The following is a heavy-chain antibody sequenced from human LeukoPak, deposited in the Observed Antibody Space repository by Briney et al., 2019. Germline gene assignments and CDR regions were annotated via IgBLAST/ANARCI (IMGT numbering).Heavy chain of an antibody. CDR1: GFTFSSYA. D-gene: IGHD1-26*01. Sequence: PGASLRLSCAASGFTFSSYAMSWVRQAPGKGLEWVSAISGSGGSTYYADSVKGRFTISRDNSKNTLYLQTNSLRAEDTAVYYCAKHSGIYPYYYYGMDVWGQGTTVTVSS. CDR2: ISGSGGST. V-gene: IGHV3-23*01. J-gene: IGHJ6*02. CDR3: AKHSGIYPYYYYGMDV.